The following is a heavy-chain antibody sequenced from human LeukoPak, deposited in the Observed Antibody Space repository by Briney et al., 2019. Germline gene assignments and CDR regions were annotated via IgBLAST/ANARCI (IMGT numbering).Heavy chain of an antibody. J-gene: IGHJ6*04. D-gene: IGHD6-13*01. V-gene: IGHV4-39*07. CDR1: GGSISSSSYY. CDR2: IYYSGST. Sequence: PSETLSLTCTVSGGSISSSSYYWGWIRQPPGKGLEWIGSIYYSGSTYYNPSLKSRVTISVDTSKNQFSRKLSSVTAADTAVYYCARAILSMSAGSGVDVWGKGTTVTISS. CDR3: ARAILSMSAGSGVDV.